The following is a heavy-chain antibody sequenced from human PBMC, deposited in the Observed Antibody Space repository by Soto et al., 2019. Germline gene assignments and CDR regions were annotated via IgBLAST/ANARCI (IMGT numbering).Heavy chain of an antibody. J-gene: IGHJ4*02. CDR1: GYTFTGYY. Sequence: ASVKVSCKASGYTFTGYYMHWVRQAPGQGLEWMGWINPNSGGTNYAQKFQGRVTMTRDMSISTAYMELSRLRSDDTAVYYCARDPPTKDSSGWYAYDYWGQGTLVTVSS. V-gene: IGHV1-2*02. CDR2: INPNSGGT. CDR3: ARDPPTKDSSGWYAYDY. D-gene: IGHD6-19*01.